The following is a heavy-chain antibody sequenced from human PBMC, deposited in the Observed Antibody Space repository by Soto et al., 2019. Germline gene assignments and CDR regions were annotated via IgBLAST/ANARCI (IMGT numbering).Heavy chain of an antibody. V-gene: IGHV2-5*01. CDR2: IYWNDDT. D-gene: IGHD4-17*01. CDR3: AHRGDGNYPRDNWFDP. CDR1: GFSLTTAGAG. Sequence: QITLKESGPTLVKPTQPLTLTCTFSGFSLTTAGAGVGWIRQPPGKALEWLALIYWNDDTRYSPSLKSRLTITKDTSKNHVVLRMTNMDPVDTGTYYCAHRGDGNYPRDNWFDPWGQGNLVIVSS. J-gene: IGHJ5*02.